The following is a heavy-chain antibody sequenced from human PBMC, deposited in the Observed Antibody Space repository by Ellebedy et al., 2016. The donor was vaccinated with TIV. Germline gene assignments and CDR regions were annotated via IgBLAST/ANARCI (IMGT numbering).Heavy chain of an antibody. D-gene: IGHD5-12*01. CDR1: GYTFTGYY. J-gene: IGHJ4*02. Sequence: ASVKVSXXASGYTFTGYYMHWVRQAPGQGLEWMGWINPNSGGTNYAQKFQGRVTMTRDTSISTAYMELSRLRSDDTAVYYCARDSSIVATTIDYWGQGTLVTVSS. CDR2: INPNSGGT. V-gene: IGHV1-2*02. CDR3: ARDSSIVATTIDY.